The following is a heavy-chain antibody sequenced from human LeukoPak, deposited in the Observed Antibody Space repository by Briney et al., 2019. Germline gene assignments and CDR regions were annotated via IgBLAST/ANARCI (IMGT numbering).Heavy chain of an antibody. CDR3: AKDGVKGAAPRGWFDP. J-gene: IGHJ5*02. CDR2: ISYDGSNK. D-gene: IGHD6-13*01. CDR1: GFTFSSYG. V-gene: IGHV3-30*18. Sequence: PGGSLRLSCAASGFTFSSYGMHWVRQAPGKGLEWVAVISYDGSNKYYADSVKGRFTISRDNSKNTLYLQMNSLRAEDTAVYYCAKDGVKGAAPRGWFDPWGQGTLVTVSS.